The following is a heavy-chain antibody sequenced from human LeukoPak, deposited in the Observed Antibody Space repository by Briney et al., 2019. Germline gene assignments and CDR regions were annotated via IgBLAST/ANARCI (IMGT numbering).Heavy chain of an antibody. Sequence: GESLKISCKGSGYSFTSYWIGWVRQMPGKGLEWMGIIYPGDSDTRYGPSFQGQVTISADKSINTAYLQWSSLKASDTAMYYCARSSSWYNYYMDVWGKGTTVTVSS. J-gene: IGHJ6*03. V-gene: IGHV5-51*01. CDR2: IYPGDSDT. D-gene: IGHD6-13*01. CDR3: ARSSSWYNYYMDV. CDR1: GYSFTSYW.